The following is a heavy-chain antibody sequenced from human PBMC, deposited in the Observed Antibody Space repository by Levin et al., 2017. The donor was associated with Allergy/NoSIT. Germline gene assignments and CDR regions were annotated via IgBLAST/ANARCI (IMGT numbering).Heavy chain of an antibody. CDR3: ARDHTVVVVVATTGWFDP. CDR1: GYTFTGYY. Sequence: ASVKVSCKASGYTFTGYYMHWVRQAPGQGLEWMGWINPNSGGTNYAQKFQGRVTMTRDTSISTAYMELSRLRSDDTAVYYCARDHTVVVVVATTGWFDPWGQGTLVTVSS. J-gene: IGHJ5*02. CDR2: INPNSGGT. D-gene: IGHD2-15*01. V-gene: IGHV1-2*02.